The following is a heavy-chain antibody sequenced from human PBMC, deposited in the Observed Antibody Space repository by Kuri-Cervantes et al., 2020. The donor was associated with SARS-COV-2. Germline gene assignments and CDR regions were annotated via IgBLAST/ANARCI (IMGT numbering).Heavy chain of an antibody. CDR3: ARGLLGGSGYFYYYMDV. J-gene: IGHJ6*03. D-gene: IGHD3-22*01. Sequence: GGSLRLSCAASGFTFSSYAMHWVRQAPGKGLEWVAVISYDGSNKYYADSVKGRFTISRDNAKNSLYLQMNGLRAEDTAVYYCARGLLGGSGYFYYYMDVWGKGTTVTVSS. CDR1: GFTFSSYA. V-gene: IGHV3-30-3*01. CDR2: ISYDGSNK.